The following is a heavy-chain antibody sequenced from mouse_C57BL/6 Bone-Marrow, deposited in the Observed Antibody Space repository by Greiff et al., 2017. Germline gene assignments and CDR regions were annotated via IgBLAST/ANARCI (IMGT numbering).Heavy chain of an antibody. V-gene: IGHV1-64*01. CDR3: ARYPSYSSSPYYAMDY. J-gene: IGHJ4*01. CDR2: FHPNSGST. Sequence: QVQLQQPGAELVKPGASVKLSCKASGYTFTSYWMHWVKQRPGQGLEWIGMFHPNSGSTNYNEKFKSKATLTVDKSSSTAYMQLSRLTSEDSAVYYCARYPSYSSSPYYAMDYWGQGTSVTVSS. D-gene: IGHD1-1*01. CDR1: GYTFTSYW.